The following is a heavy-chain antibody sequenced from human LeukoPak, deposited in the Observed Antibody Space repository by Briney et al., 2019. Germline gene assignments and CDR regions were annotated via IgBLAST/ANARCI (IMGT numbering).Heavy chain of an antibody. CDR3: ARAVTTVNIFDY. J-gene: IGHJ4*02. CDR1: GFTFNNAW. CDR2: IYSGGST. D-gene: IGHD4-11*01. Sequence: GGSLRLSCAASGFTFNNAWMNWVRQAPGKGLEWVSVIYSGGSTYYADSVKGRFTISRDNSKNTLYLQMNSLRAEDTAVYYCARAVTTVNIFDYWGQGTLVTVSS. V-gene: IGHV3-53*01.